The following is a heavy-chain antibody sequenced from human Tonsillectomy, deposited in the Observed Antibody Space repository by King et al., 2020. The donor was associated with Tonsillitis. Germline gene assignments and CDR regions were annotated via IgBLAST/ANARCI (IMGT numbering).Heavy chain of an antibody. CDR1: GGSISSSSYY. CDR2: ILYSGST. D-gene: IGHD4-17*01. CDR3: ARQWGTTVTKGDAFDI. V-gene: IGHV4-39*01. Sequence: QLQESGPGLVKPSETLSLTCTVSGGSISSSSYYWGWVRQPPGKGLEWIGSILYSGSTYYNLSLKSRVTISVDTSKNQFSLKLSSVTAADTAVYYCARQWGTTVTKGDAFDIWGQGTMVTVSS. J-gene: IGHJ3*02.